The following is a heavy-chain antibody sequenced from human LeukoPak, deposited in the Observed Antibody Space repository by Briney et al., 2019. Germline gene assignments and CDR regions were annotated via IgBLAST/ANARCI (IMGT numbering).Heavy chain of an antibody. CDR3: ARSGQWLDPFDY. V-gene: IGHV3-21*01. Sequence: GGSLRLSCAASGFTVSSNEMSWVRQAPGKGLEWVSSISSSSSYIYYADSVKGRFTISRDNAKNSLYLQMNSLRAEDTAVYYCARSGQWLDPFDYWGQGTLVTVSS. D-gene: IGHD6-19*01. CDR1: GFTVSSNE. CDR2: ISSSSSYI. J-gene: IGHJ4*02.